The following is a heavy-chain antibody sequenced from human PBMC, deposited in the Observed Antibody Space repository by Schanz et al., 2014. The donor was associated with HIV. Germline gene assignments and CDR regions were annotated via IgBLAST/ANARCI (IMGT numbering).Heavy chain of an antibody. CDR2: IKQDGSEK. CDR1: GFSFISYS. J-gene: IGHJ3*02. CDR3: ARARVMRWLQEGNAFDI. Sequence: EVQLLESGGGLVQPGGSLRLSCAASGFSFISYSMNWVRQAPGKGLEWVANIKQDGSEKYYVDSVKGRFTISRDNAKNSLYLHMSSLRAEDTAVYYCARARVMRWLQEGNAFDIWGQGTMVTVSS. D-gene: IGHD5-12*01. V-gene: IGHV3-7*01.